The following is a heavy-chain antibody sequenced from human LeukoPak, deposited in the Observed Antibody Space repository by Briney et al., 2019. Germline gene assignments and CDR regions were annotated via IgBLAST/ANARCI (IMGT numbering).Heavy chain of an antibody. CDR3: AREPYDSSGYHSEYFDY. V-gene: IGHV3-48*03. CDR1: GFTFSSYE. Sequence: PGGSLRLSCAASGFTFSSYEMNWVRQAPGKGLEWVSYISSSGSTIYYADSVKGRFTISRDNAKNSLYLQMNSLRAEDTAVYYCAREPYDSSGYHSEYFDYWGQRTLVTVSS. J-gene: IGHJ4*02. CDR2: ISSSGSTI. D-gene: IGHD3-22*01.